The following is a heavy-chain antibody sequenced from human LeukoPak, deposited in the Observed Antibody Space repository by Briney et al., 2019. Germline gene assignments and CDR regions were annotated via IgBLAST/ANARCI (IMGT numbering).Heavy chain of an antibody. Sequence: GASVKVSCKTSGYTFTSYGISWVRQAPGHGLEWMGWISTYNGNTNYAQNLQGRVITTTDTSTSTAYMELRSLRSDDTAVYYCARDTYNSGWCSDYWGQGTLVTVSS. CDR3: ARDTYNSGWCSDY. CDR1: GYTFTSYG. D-gene: IGHD6-19*01. V-gene: IGHV1-18*01. J-gene: IGHJ4*02. CDR2: ISTYNGNT.